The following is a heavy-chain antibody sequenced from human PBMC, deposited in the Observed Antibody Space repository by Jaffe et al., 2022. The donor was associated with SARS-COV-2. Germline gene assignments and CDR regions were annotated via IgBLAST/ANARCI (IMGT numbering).Heavy chain of an antibody. V-gene: IGHV3-30*18. CDR1: GFTFSSYG. J-gene: IGHJ4*02. CDR2: ISYDGSNK. CDR3: AKGPTPFPGGGSSGYYNSFDY. D-gene: IGHD3-22*01. Sequence: QVQLVESGGGVVQPGRSLRLSCAASGFTFSSYGMHWVRQAPGKGLEWVAVISYDGSNKYYADSVKGRFTISRDNSKNTLYLQMNSLRAEDTAVYYCAKGPTPFPGGGSSGYYNSFDYWGQGTLVTVSS.